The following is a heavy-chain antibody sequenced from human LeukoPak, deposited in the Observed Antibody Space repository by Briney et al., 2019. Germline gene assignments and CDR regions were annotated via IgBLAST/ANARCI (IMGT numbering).Heavy chain of an antibody. J-gene: IGHJ6*03. CDR2: MNLNSGDT. Sequence: GASVKVSCKASGYTFSSHDIYWVRQAPGQGLEWMGWMNLNSGDTYYAENFQGRFSITSDTSKSTTYMDLASLAPEDTAVYYCARSSGYYSSLFYMHVWGKGTTVTVSS. CDR3: ARSSGYYSSLFYMHV. D-gene: IGHD3-22*01. CDR1: GYTFSSHD. V-gene: IGHV1-8*01.